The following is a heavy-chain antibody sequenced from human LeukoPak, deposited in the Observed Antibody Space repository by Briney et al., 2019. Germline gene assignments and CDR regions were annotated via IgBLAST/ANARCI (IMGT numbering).Heavy chain of an antibody. D-gene: IGHD4-17*01. Sequence: PSETLSLTCTVSGGSISSYYWSWIRQPPGKGLEWIGYNYYSGSTNYNPSLKSRVTISVDTSKNQFSLKLSSVTAADTAVYYCARRADDYGDYSDWYFDLWGRGTLVTVSS. CDR1: GGSISSYY. CDR3: ARRADDYGDYSDWYFDL. J-gene: IGHJ2*01. V-gene: IGHV4-59*08. CDR2: NYYSGST.